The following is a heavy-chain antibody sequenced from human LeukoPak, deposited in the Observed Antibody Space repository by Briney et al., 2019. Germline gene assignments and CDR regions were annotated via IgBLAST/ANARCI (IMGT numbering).Heavy chain of an antibody. Sequence: SSETLSLTCAVYGGSFSGYYWSWIRQPPGKGLEWIGEINHSGSTNYNPSLKSRVTISVDTSKNQFSLKLSSVTAADTAVYYCARRITIFGVVTGPFDIWGQGTMVTVSS. V-gene: IGHV4-34*01. J-gene: IGHJ3*02. CDR2: INHSGST. CDR3: ARRITIFGVVTGPFDI. CDR1: GGSFSGYY. D-gene: IGHD3-3*01.